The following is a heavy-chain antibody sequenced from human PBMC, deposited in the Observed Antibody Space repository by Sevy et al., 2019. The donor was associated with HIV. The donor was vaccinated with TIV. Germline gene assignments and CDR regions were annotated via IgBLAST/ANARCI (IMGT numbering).Heavy chain of an antibody. J-gene: IGHJ4*02. D-gene: IGHD5-18*01. CDR3: ARDWVTPPTAILYYFDF. CDR2: ISYEGSNE. Sequence: GGSLRLSCAASTFTFGHYAMHWVRQAPGKGLQWVAGISYEGSNEYYTDSVKGRFTISRDNSKNTLNLEMNNLRVEDTALYYCARDWVTPPTAILYYFDFWGQGIPVTVSS. CDR1: TFTFGHYA. V-gene: IGHV3-30*04.